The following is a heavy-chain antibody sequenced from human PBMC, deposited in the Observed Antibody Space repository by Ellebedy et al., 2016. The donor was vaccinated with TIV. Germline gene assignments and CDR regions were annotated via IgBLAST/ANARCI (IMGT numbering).Heavy chain of an antibody. D-gene: IGHD5-18*01. Sequence: GESLKISCAASGFIVSSNYMSWVRQAPGPVLEWVSVIYSCGTTHYADSVKGRFTISSDKSKNTMYLQMNSLRAEDTAVYYCAGHGDRAKTHWGQGTLVTVSS. CDR3: AGHGDRAKTH. CDR1: GFIVSSNY. CDR2: IYSCGTT. J-gene: IGHJ4*02. V-gene: IGHV3-53*01.